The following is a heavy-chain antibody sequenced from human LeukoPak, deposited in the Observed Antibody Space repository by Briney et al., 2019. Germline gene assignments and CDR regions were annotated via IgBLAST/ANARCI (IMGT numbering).Heavy chain of an antibody. V-gene: IGHV1-46*01. CDR2: INPSGGST. CDR1: GYTFISYN. CDR3: ARDRDYYDSFLDY. J-gene: IGHJ4*02. D-gene: IGHD3-22*01. Sequence: ASVKVSCKASGYTFISYNMHWVRQAPGQGLEWLGIINPSGGSTNYAQKFQGRVTMTRDTSTSTVYMELSSLRSEDTAVYYCARDRDYYDSFLDYWGQGTLVTVSS.